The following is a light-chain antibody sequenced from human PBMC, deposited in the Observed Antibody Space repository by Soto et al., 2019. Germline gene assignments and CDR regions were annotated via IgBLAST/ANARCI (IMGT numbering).Light chain of an antibody. CDR1: SSDVGGYDY. Sequence: QSALTQPASVSGSPGQSITVSCTGTSSDVGGYDYVSWYQQHPGNAPKLLISDVTNQPSGVSNRFSGSKSGNTASLTISGLQTEDEADYYCTSYTSSSTYVFGTGTKVTVL. V-gene: IGLV2-14*01. CDR2: DVT. J-gene: IGLJ1*01. CDR3: TSYTSSSTYV.